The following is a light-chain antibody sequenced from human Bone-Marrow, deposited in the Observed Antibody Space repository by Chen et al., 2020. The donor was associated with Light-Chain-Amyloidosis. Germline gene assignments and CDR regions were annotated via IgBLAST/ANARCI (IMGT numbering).Light chain of an antibody. CDR2: DDS. CDR3: QVGGRSSDRPV. CDR1: NIGATS. J-gene: IGLJ3*02. V-gene: IGLV3-21*02. Sequence: YVLTQPSSVSVAPGQTATIACGGNNIGATSVHWYQQTPGQAPLLVIDDDSDRPSGLPERLSVYNSRNAATMTIGRVEAGDEADYYWQVGGRSSDRPVFGGGTKLTVL.